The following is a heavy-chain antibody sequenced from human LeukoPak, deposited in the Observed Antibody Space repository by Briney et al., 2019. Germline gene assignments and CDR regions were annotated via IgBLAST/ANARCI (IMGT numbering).Heavy chain of an antibody. Sequence: ASVKVSCKASGYTFTSYGISWVRQAPGQGLEWMGWISAYNGNTNYAQKLQGRVTMTTDTSTSTAYMELRSLRSDDTAVYYCARFRFVDTAIVTPKYYFDYWGQGTLVTVSS. CDR2: ISAYNGNT. CDR3: ARFRFVDTAIVTPKYYFDY. D-gene: IGHD5-18*01. CDR1: GYTFTSYG. V-gene: IGHV1-18*01. J-gene: IGHJ4*02.